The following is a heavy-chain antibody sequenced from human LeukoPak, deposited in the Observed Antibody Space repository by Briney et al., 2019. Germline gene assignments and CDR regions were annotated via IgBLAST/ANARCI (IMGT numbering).Heavy chain of an antibody. J-gene: IGHJ5*02. D-gene: IGHD5-12*01. CDR2: ISAYNGNT. CDR1: GYTFTSYG. Sequence: ASVKVSCKASGYTFTSYGISWVRQAPGQGLEWMGWISAYNGNTNYAHNLQGRVTMTTDTSTSTAYMELRSLRSDDTAVYYCARAGYSGYDYGWFDPWGQGTLVTVSS. V-gene: IGHV1-18*01. CDR3: ARAGYSGYDYGWFDP.